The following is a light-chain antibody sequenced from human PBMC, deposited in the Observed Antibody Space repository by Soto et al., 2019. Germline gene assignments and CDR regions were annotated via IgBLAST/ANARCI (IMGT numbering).Light chain of an antibody. CDR3: LQHNTYPYT. V-gene: IGKV1-17*01. Sequence: DIQMTQSPSSLSASVGDRVTITCRASQGISNLLGWFQHKPGKAPKRLIYAASSLQGGVPSRFSCSGSGTEFTLTLTGLQPEDFADYYCLQHNTYPYTFGQGTKLEIK. CDR2: AAS. J-gene: IGKJ2*01. CDR1: QGISNL.